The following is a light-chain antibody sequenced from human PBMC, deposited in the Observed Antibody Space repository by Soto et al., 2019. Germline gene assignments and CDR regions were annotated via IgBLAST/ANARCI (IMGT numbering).Light chain of an antibody. CDR1: SSDVGGYNY. CDR3: SSYTSSSTSYV. V-gene: IGLV2-14*01. Sequence: QSALTQPASVSGSAGQSITISCTGTSSDVGGYNYVSWYQQHPGKAPKLMIYEVSNRPSGVSNRFSGSKSGNTASLTISGLQAADDADYYCSSYTSSSTSYVFGTGTKVTVL. J-gene: IGLJ1*01. CDR2: EVS.